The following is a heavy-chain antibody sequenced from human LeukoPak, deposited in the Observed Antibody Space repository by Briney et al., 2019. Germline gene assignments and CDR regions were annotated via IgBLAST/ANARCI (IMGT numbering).Heavy chain of an antibody. V-gene: IGHV3-7*01. CDR3: ARDYDYVWGSYRSLHYFDY. CDR2: IKQDGSEK. Sequence: GGSLRLSCAASGFTFSGYCMSWVRQAPGKGLEWVANIKQDGSEKYYVDSVKGRFTISRDNAKNSLYLQMNSLRAEDSAVYYCARDYDYVWGSYRSLHYFDYWGQGTLVTVSS. J-gene: IGHJ4*02. D-gene: IGHD3-16*02. CDR1: GFTFSGYC.